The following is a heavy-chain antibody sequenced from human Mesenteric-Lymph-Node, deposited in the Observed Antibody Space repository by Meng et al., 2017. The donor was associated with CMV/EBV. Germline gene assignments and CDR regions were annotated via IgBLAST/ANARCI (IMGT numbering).Heavy chain of an antibody. D-gene: IGHD3-3*01. J-gene: IGHJ4*02. CDR2: ISSGGGTI. CDR3: ARDQRDYNFWSGYSHDY. CDR1: GFTFSDYY. Sequence: GESLKISRAASGFTFSDYYMTWIRPAPGKGLELVSHISSGGGTIYYADSVKGRFTIPRDNAKNSVYLQMNSLRADDTAVYYCARDQRDYNFWSGYSHDYWGQGTLVTVSS. V-gene: IGHV3-11*01.